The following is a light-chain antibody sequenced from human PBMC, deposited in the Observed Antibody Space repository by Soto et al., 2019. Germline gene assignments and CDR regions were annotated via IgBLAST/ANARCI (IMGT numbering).Light chain of an antibody. CDR2: DTS. V-gene: IGKV3-20*01. J-gene: IGKJ5*01. Sequence: EFVLTPSPGTLSLSPVERATLSCRASQSLTNSFIAWYQQKPGQAPRLLIYDTSSRASGIPDRFSGSGSGTDFTLTISRLEPEDFAVFYCQQYGTSEIIFGQGTRLEI. CDR1: QSLTNSF. CDR3: QQYGTSEII.